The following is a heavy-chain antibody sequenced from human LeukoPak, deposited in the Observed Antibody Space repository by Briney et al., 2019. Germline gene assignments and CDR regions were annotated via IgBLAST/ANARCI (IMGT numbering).Heavy chain of an antibody. CDR3: ARPSDSSGYVFDY. Sequence: SQTLSLTCTVSGGSISSGSYYWSWIRQPAGKGLEWIGSIYYSGSTYYNPSLKSRVTISVDTSKNQFSLKLGSVTAADTAVYYCARPSDSSGYVFDYWGQGTLVTVSS. CDR2: IYYSGST. J-gene: IGHJ4*02. CDR1: GGSISSGSYY. V-gene: IGHV4-30-2*03. D-gene: IGHD3-22*01.